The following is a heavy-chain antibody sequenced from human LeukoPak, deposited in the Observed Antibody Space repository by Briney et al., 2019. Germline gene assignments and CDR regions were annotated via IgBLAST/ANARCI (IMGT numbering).Heavy chain of an antibody. Sequence: PGGSLRLSCAASGFTVSSNYVSWVRQAPGKGLEWVSVIYSGGSTYYADSVKGRFTISRDNSKNTLYLQMNSLRAEDTAVYYCASDAPSYYWDSSGTLDYWGQGTLVTVSS. J-gene: IGHJ4*02. D-gene: IGHD3-22*01. CDR1: GFTVSSNY. V-gene: IGHV3-66*01. CDR2: IYSGGST. CDR3: ASDAPSYYWDSSGTLDY.